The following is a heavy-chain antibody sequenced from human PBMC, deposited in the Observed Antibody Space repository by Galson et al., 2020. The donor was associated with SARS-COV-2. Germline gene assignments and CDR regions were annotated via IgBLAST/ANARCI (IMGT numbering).Heavy chain of an antibody. CDR2: INTSGST. CDR3: ARDSLGYCSGGSCERAFDY. J-gene: IGHJ4*02. Sequence: ASETLSLTCTASGGTISSYSRSWIRQPAGKGLEWIGRINTSGSTNYNPSLKSRVTISVDTSKNQFPLKLSSVTAADTAVYYCARDSLGYCSGGSCERAFDYWGQGTLVTVSS. V-gene: IGHV4-4*07. CDR1: GGTISSYS. D-gene: IGHD2-15*01.